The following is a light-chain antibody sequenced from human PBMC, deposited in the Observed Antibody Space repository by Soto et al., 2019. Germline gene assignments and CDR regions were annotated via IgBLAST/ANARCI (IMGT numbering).Light chain of an antibody. CDR1: HHIDAW. CDR3: KQHSNYPLT. V-gene: IGKV1-5*03. J-gene: IGKJ4*01. Sequence: IQLRQSPSTLSASVGDRVTITCRASHHIDAWLAWYQQKPGKAPKVLIYKASILESGVQSRFSGSGSGTEFTLTIRSLQPDDAATYYCKQHSNYPLTFGGGTEVDIK. CDR2: KAS.